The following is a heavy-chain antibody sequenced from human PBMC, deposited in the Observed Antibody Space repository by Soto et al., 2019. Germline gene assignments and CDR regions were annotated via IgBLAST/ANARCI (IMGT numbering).Heavy chain of an antibody. CDR1: GYTFTGYY. J-gene: IGHJ6*02. CDR3: ARGVRFQGNSWCGYNKDYYCTDV. Sequence: GASVKVSCKASGYTFTGYYMHWVRQAPGQGLEWMGWINPNSGGTNYAQKFQGWVTMTRDTSISTAYMELSRLRSDDTAVYYCARGVRFQGNSWCGYNKDYYCTDVWGQGTTVTVSS. V-gene: IGHV1-2*04. CDR2: INPNSGGT. D-gene: IGHD6-13*01.